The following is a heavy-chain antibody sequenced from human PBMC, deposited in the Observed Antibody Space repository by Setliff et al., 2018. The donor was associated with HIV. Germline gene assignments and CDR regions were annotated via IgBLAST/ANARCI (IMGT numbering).Heavy chain of an antibody. J-gene: IGHJ4*02. CDR2: INPNNGAS. CDR3: ATSTSRFFWNGFYQGGFGSRNSHSFEN. CDR1: GYTFTGHY. D-gene: IGHD3-3*01. Sequence: ASVKVSCKASGYTFTGHYMHWVRQAPGQGLEWMGWINPNNGASNYAQRFQGRVTMTRDTSISTAYMELSSLKSDDTAMYYCATSTSRFFWNGFYQGGFGSRNSHSFENWGQGTLVTVSS. V-gene: IGHV1-2*02.